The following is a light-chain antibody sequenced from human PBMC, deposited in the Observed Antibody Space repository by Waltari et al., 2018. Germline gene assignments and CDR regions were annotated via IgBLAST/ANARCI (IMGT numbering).Light chain of an antibody. V-gene: IGLV2-8*01. Sequence: QSALTQPPSASGSPGQTVIISCTGTSSDIGAYKYVSWYQQIPGRAPALIIYEVDRRPPGVPDRFSGVKSGNTASLTVSGLQTEDEGDYYCSSYAGANKLIFGGVTKLTVL. CDR2: EVD. J-gene: IGLJ2*01. CDR1: SSDIGAYKY. CDR3: SSYAGANKLI.